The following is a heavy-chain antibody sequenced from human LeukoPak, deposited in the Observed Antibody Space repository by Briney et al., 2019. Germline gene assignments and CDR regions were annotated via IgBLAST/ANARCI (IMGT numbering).Heavy chain of an antibody. CDR2: IIPIFGTA. CDR3: ARDAPRHYYDNSDGDY. D-gene: IGHD3-22*01. CDR1: GGAFSSYA. Sequence: ASVKVSCKASGGAFSSYAISWVRQAPGQGLEWMGGIIPIFGTANYAQKSQGRVTITADKSTSTASMELSSLRSEDTAVYYCARDAPRHYYDNSDGDYWGQGTLVTVSS. J-gene: IGHJ4*02. V-gene: IGHV1-69*06.